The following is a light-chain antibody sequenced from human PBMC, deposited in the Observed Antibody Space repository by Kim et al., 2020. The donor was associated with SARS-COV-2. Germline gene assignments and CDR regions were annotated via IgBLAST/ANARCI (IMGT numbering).Light chain of an antibody. Sequence: VASGRTGSIPCWGVNIGSNRVLWCQQKPGEAPVLVIYYDGVRPSGIPERFSGSNSGNTATLPISRVEAGDEADYYCQVWDSRNDWVFGGGTQLTVL. CDR2: YDG. CDR1: NIGSNR. CDR3: QVWDSRNDWV. V-gene: IGLV3-21*01. J-gene: IGLJ3*02.